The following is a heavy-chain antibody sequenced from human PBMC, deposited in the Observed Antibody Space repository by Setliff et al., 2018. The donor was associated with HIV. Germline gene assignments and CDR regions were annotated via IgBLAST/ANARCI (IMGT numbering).Heavy chain of an antibody. Sequence: VASVKVSCKASGYTFTSYGISWVRQAPGQGLEWMGWISAYNGNTNYAQKLQGRVTMTTDTSTSTAYMELRSLRSDDTAVYYCARGGFTMIVVGEDAFDIWGQGTMVTVSS. V-gene: IGHV1-18*01. CDR3: ARGGFTMIVVGEDAFDI. J-gene: IGHJ3*02. CDR1: GYTFTSYG. CDR2: ISAYNGNT. D-gene: IGHD3-22*01.